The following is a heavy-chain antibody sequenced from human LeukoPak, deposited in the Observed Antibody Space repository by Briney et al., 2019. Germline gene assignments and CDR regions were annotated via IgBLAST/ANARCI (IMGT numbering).Heavy chain of an antibody. D-gene: IGHD2-8*01. V-gene: IGHV1-3*01. J-gene: IGHJ3*02. CDR1: GYTFTSYA. CDR2: INAGNGNT. CDR3: ARDGLYCTNGVCSSDI. Sequence: ASVKVSCKASGYTFTSYAMHWVRQAPGQRLDWMGWINAGNGNTKYSQKFQGRVTITRDTSASTAYMELTSLRSEDTAVYYCARDGLYCTNGVCSSDIWGQGTLVTVSS.